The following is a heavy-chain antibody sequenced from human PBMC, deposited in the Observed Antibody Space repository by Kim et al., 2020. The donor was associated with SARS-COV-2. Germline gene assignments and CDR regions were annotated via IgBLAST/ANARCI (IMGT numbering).Heavy chain of an antibody. CDR2: TT. D-gene: IGHD2-2*02. V-gene: IGHV3-15*01. J-gene: IGHJ3*02. CDR3: TTDIRDLLEI. Sequence: TTDYAAPVKGRFTISRDDSKNTLYLQMNSLKTEDTAVYYCTTDIRDLLEIWGQGTMVTVSS.